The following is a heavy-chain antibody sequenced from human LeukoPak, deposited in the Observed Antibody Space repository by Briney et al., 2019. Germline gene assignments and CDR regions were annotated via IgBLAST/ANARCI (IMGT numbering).Heavy chain of an antibody. J-gene: IGHJ1*01. D-gene: IGHD2-8*01. CDR2: IYYSGYT. CDR3: AISCTNGVCYRRYFQH. Sequence: SETLSLTCTVSGGSISSYYWSWIRQPPGKGLEWIGYIYYSGYTNYNPSLKSRVTISVDTSKNQFSLKLSSVTAADTAVYYCAISCTNGVCYRRYFQHWGQGTLVTVSS. CDR1: GGSISSYY. V-gene: IGHV4-59*12.